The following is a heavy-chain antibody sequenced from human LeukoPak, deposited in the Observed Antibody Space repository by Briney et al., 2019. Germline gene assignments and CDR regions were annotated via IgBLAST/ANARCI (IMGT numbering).Heavy chain of an antibody. CDR2: IKSDGTTT. CDR3: AREEFKGFDY. V-gene: IGHV3-74*01. CDR1: GFTFSSYW. J-gene: IGHJ4*02. D-gene: IGHD3-10*01. Sequence: GGSLRLSCAASGFTFSSYWMHWVRQVPGKGLVWVSRIKSDGTTTNYADSVKGRFTISRDNAKNTLCLQMNSLRAEDTAVYYCAREEFKGFDYWGQGNLVTVSS.